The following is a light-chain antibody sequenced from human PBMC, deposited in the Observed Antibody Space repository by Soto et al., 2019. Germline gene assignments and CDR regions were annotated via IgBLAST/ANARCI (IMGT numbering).Light chain of an antibody. CDR3: CSYAGSSTPIYV. V-gene: IGLV2-23*01. CDR2: EGS. J-gene: IGLJ1*01. Sequence: QSALTQPASVSGSPGQSITISCTGSSSDVGTYDLVSWYQHHPGAAPKLMIYEGSKRPSGVSDRFSGSKSGNTASLTISGLQAEDEADYYCCSYAGSSTPIYVFGTGTKLTVL. CDR1: SSDVGTYDL.